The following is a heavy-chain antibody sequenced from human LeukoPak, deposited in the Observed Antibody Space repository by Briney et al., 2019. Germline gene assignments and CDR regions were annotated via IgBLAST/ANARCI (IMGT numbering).Heavy chain of an antibody. V-gene: IGHV3-7*01. Sequence: GGSLRLSCAASGFTFDDYGMSWVRQGPGKGLEWVANIKQDGSEKYYVDSVKGRFTISRDNAKNSLYLQMNSLRAEDTAVYYCARKRGHDAFDIWGQGTMVTVSS. CDR3: ARKRGHDAFDI. D-gene: IGHD3-10*01. CDR1: GFTFDDYG. J-gene: IGHJ3*02. CDR2: IKQDGSEK.